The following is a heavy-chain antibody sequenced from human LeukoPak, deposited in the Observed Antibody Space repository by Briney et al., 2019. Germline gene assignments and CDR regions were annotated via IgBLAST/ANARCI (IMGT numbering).Heavy chain of an antibody. CDR3: ARVNYYDSSGYHYPDAFDI. V-gene: IGHV4-59*01. CDR1: GDSISNYY. Sequence: PSETLSLTCTVSGDSISNYYWSWIRQPPGKGLEWIGYIYYSGSTNYNPSLKSRVTISVDTSKNQFSLKLSSVTAADTAVYYCARVNYYDSSGYHYPDAFDIWGQGTMLTVSS. CDR2: IYYSGST. J-gene: IGHJ3*02. D-gene: IGHD3-22*01.